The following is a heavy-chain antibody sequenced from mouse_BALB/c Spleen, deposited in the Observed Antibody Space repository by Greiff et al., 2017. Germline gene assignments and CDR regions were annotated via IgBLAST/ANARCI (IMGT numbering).Heavy chain of an antibody. CDR3: LLPFAY. CDR2: IYPSDSYT. D-gene: IGHD2-10*01. CDR1: GYTFTSYW. V-gene: IGHV1-69*02. J-gene: IGHJ3*01. Sequence: QVQLQQPGAELVRPGASVKLSCKASGYTFTSYWINWVKQRPGQGLEWIGNIYPSDSYTNYNQKFKDKATLTVDKSSSTAYMQLSSPTSEDSAVYYCLLPFAYWGQGTLVTVSA.